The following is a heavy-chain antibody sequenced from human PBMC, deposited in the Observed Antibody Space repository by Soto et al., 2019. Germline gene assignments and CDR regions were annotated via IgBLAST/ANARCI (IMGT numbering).Heavy chain of an antibody. CDR1: GFTFSSYA. J-gene: IGHJ5*02. CDR2: ISGSGGST. D-gene: IGHD3-10*01. CDR3: AKDPKYYYGSGRPTENWFDP. Sequence: GGSLRLSCAASGFTFSSYAMSWVRQAPGKGLEWVSAISGSGGSTYYADSVKGRFTISRDNSKNTLYLQMNSLRAEDTAVYYCAKDPKYYYGSGRPTENWFDPWGQGTLVTVSS. V-gene: IGHV3-23*01.